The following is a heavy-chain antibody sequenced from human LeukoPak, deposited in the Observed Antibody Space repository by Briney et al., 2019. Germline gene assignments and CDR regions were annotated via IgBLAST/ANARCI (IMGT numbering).Heavy chain of an antibody. D-gene: IGHD3-3*01. CDR1: GFTFSSYG. Sequence: SGGSLRLSCAASGFTFSSYGMHWVRQAPDKGLEWVAVITYDGSKKYYADSVKGRFAISRDNSKNTLYLQMNSLRAEDTAVYYCARGGAQSPPYYDFWSGHFDCWGQGTLVTVSS. V-gene: IGHV3-30*09. J-gene: IGHJ4*02. CDR3: ARGGAQSPPYYDFWSGHFDC. CDR2: ITYDGSKK.